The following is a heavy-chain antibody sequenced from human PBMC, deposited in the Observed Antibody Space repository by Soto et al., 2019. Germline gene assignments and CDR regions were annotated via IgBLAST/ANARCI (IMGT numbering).Heavy chain of an antibody. Sequence: QLQLQESGPGLVKPSETQSLTCTVSGGSISSNSYYWAWIRQPPGKGREWIGSGYHGGNTYYNPSHKSRVTISVDTSTNQFSLKLNSVTAADTAVYNCARHLSGYGYLYFEYWGQGILVTVSS. CDR3: ARHLSGYGYLYFEY. CDR1: GGSISSNSYY. J-gene: IGHJ4*02. D-gene: IGHD5-18*01. CDR2: GYHGGNT. V-gene: IGHV4-39*01.